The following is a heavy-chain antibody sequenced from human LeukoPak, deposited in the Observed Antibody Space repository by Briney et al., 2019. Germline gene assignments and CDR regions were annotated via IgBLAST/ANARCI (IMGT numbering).Heavy chain of an antibody. D-gene: IGHD5-18*01. V-gene: IGHV4-59*01. CDR1: GGSIRNYY. Sequence: SETLSLTCIVSGGSIRNYYWNWIRQSPGKGLEWIGFIHYSGSTYYRPTLKSRVTMSVDTSKNQFSLKLTSVAAADTAVYYCARGGDSSGYLNHYYYGMDVWGQGTTVTVSS. CDR2: IHYSGST. CDR3: ARGGDSSGYLNHYYYGMDV. J-gene: IGHJ6*02.